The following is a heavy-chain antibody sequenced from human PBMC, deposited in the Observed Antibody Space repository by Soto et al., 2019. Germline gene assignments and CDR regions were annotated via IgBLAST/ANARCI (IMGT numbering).Heavy chain of an antibody. D-gene: IGHD3-22*01. CDR1: GFTVSCNY. Sequence: PGGSLRLSCAASGFTVSCNYMSWVRQAPGKGPEWVSVIYSGGSTYYADSVKGRFTISRDNSKNTLYLQMNSLRAEDTAVYYCAREGGTRKYYYDSSGYPPLGYWGQGTLVTVSS. CDR2: IYSGGST. V-gene: IGHV3-66*01. J-gene: IGHJ4*02. CDR3: AREGGTRKYYYDSSGYPPLGY.